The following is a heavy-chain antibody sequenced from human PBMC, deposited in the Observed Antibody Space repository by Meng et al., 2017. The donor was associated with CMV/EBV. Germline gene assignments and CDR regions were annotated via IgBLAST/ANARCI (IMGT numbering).Heavy chain of an antibody. CDR1: GFTFSGSA. Sequence: GESLKISCAASGFTFSGSAIHWVRQASGKGLEWVGRIRSKANSYATAYDASVQGRFTISRDDSKNTAYLQMNSLKTEDTAVYYCTSGGVVVPAARDDEYYYYYGMDVWGQGTTVTVSS. CDR2: IRSKANSYAT. D-gene: IGHD2-2*01. J-gene: IGHJ6*02. CDR3: TSGGVVVPAARDDEYYYYYGMDV. V-gene: IGHV3-73*01.